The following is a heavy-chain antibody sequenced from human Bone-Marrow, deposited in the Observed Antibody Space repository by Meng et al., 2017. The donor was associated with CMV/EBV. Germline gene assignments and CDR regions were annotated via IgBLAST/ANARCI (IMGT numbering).Heavy chain of an antibody. CDR3: ATVAFGVPAVGWFDP. CDR1: GYTLTELS. J-gene: IGHJ5*02. CDR2: FDPEDGET. Sequence: QVQLVHSGAEVKKPGASVKVSCKGSGYTLTELSMHWVRQAPGKGLEWMGGFDPEDGETIYAQKFQGRVTMTEDTSTDTAYMELSSLRSEDTAVYYCATVAFGVPAVGWFDPWGQGTLVTVSS. V-gene: IGHV1-24*01. D-gene: IGHD2-2*01.